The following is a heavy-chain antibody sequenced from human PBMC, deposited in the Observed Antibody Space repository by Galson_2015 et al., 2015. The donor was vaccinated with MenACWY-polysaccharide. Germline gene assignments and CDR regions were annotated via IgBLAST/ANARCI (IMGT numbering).Heavy chain of an antibody. D-gene: IGHD2/OR15-2a*01. Sequence: SVKVSCKASGYTFSSYDINWVRQAPGQGLEWMGWMNTNSGNTGYAQKFQGRVTMTSNSAITTAYMELSSLRSEDTAVYYCARVLARKSTSADLWGQGSLATGAS. V-gene: IGHV1-8*01. CDR3: ARVLARKSTSADL. J-gene: IGHJ1*01. CDR1: GYTFSSYD. CDR2: MNTNSGNT.